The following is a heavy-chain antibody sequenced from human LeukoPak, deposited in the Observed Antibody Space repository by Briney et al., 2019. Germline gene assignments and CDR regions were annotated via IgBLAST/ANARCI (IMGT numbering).Heavy chain of an antibody. Sequence: PSETLSLTCAVSGYSISSGYYWGWIRQPPGKGLEWIGSMYYSGSTYYNPSLKSRVTISVDTSKNQFSLKLSSVTAADTAVHYCLSLTGHFDYVWGSYRPNYVDYWGQGTLVTVSS. CDR1: GYSISSGYY. D-gene: IGHD3-16*02. CDR3: LSLTGHFDYVWGSYRPNYVDY. CDR2: MYYSGST. J-gene: IGHJ4*02. V-gene: IGHV4-38-2*01.